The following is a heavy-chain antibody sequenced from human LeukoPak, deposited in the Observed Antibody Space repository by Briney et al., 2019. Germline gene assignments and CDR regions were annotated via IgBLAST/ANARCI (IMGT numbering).Heavy chain of an antibody. CDR3: ARVGPYYYDSSAYS. CDR1: GGSISSGGYY. D-gene: IGHD3-22*01. V-gene: IGHV4-31*03. Sequence: SEALSLTCTVSGGSISSGGYYWRWIRQHPGKGLEWIGYIYYSGSTYYNPSLKSRVTISVDTSKNQFSLKLSSVTAADTAAYYCARVGPYYYDSSAYSWGQGTLVTVSS. J-gene: IGHJ5*02. CDR2: IYYSGST.